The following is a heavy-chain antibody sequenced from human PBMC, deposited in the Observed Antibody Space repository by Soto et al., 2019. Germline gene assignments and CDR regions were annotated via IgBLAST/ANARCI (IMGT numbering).Heavy chain of an antibody. D-gene: IGHD3-3*01. CDR2: IYYSGST. Sequence: SETLSLTCTVSGGSISSGGYYWSWIRQHPGKGLEWIGYIYYSGSTYYNPSLKSRVTISVDTSKNQFSLKLSSVTAADTAVYYCARGRNFEVVRVYYHGMDVWGQGTTVTVSS. CDR3: ARGRNFEVVRVYYHGMDV. J-gene: IGHJ6*02. CDR1: GGSISSGGYY. V-gene: IGHV4-31*03.